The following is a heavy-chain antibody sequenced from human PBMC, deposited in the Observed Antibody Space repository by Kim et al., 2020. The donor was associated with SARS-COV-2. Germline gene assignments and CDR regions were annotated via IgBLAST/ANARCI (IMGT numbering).Heavy chain of an antibody. D-gene: IGHD3-22*01. V-gene: IGHV3-23*01. Sequence: GGSLRLSCAASGFTFSSYAMSWVRQAPGKGLEWVSAISCSGGSTYYADSVKGRFTISRDNSKNTLYLQMNSLRAEDTAVYYCANLPIGSSAYYYGVYWGQGTLVTVSS. J-gene: IGHJ4*02. CDR1: GFTFSSYA. CDR3: ANLPIGSSAYYYGVY. CDR2: ISCSGGST.